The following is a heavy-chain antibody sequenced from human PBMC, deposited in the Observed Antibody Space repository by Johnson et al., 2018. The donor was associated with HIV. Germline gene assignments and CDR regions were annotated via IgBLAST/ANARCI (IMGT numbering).Heavy chain of an antibody. Sequence: VQVVESGGGLVQPGGSLRLSCAASGFTFSSYAMHWVRQAPGKGLEYVSAISSNGGSTYYANSVKGRCTISRDNPNNTLYHQMGSLRAEDMAVYYCARGALSPAAPDAFDIWGQGTMVTVSS. CDR1: GFTFSSYA. J-gene: IGHJ3*02. D-gene: IGHD6-13*01. CDR3: ARGALSPAAPDAFDI. CDR2: ISSNGGST. V-gene: IGHV3-64*01.